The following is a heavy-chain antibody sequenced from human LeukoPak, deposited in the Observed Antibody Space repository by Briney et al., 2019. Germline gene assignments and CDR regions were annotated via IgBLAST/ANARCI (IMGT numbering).Heavy chain of an antibody. V-gene: IGHV3-7*01. Sequence: GGSLRLSCAASGFTFSSYWMSWVRQAPGKGLEWVANIKQDGSEKYYVDSVKGRFTISRDNAKNSLYLQMNSLRAEDTAVYYCARDRSGYSGYNPIYYYYYGMDVWGQGTTVTVSS. D-gene: IGHD5-12*01. CDR2: IKQDGSEK. CDR3: ARDRSGYSGYNPIYYYYYGMDV. J-gene: IGHJ6*02. CDR1: GFTFSSYW.